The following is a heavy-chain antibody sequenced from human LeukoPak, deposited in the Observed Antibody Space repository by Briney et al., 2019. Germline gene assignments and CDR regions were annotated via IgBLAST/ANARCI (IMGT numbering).Heavy chain of an antibody. V-gene: IGHV4-34*01. Sequence: PSETLSLTCAVYGGSFSGYYWSWIRQPPGKGLEWIGEINHSGSTNYNPSLKSRVTISVDTSKHQFSLKLSSVTAADTAVYYCARVGYGGNWFDPWGKGTLVTVSS. CDR2: INHSGST. CDR1: GGSFSGYY. D-gene: IGHD4-23*01. J-gene: IGHJ5*02. CDR3: ARVGYGGNWFDP.